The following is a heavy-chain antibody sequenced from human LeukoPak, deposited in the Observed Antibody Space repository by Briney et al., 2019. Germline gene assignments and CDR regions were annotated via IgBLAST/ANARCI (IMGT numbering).Heavy chain of an antibody. CDR1: GYTFTNFY. CDR3: ARGYCSSTNCLPGGY. Sequence: ASVKVSFKASGYTFTNFYIHWVRQAPGQGLEGMGMINPSGGSTTYAQTFQGRVTTTRDTSTSTVHMELSSLRSEDTALYYCARGYCSSTNCLPGGYWGQGTLVTVSS. D-gene: IGHD2-2*01. CDR2: INPSGGST. J-gene: IGHJ4*02. V-gene: IGHV1-46*01.